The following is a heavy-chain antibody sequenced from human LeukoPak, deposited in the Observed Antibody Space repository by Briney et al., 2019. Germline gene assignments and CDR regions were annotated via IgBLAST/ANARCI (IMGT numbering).Heavy chain of an antibody. J-gene: IGHJ5*02. CDR2: ISAYNGNT. Sequence: RASVKVSCKASGYTFTSYGISWVRQAPGQGLEWMGWISAYNGNTNYAQKLQGRVTMTTDTSTSTAYMELRSLRSDDTAVYYCARYCSSTSCYTGNWFDPGAREPWSPSPQ. V-gene: IGHV1-18*01. D-gene: IGHD2-2*02. CDR3: ARYCSSTSCYTGNWFDP. CDR1: GYTFTSYG.